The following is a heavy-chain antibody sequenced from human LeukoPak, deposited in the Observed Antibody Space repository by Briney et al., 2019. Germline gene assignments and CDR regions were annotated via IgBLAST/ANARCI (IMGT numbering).Heavy chain of an antibody. CDR1: GGSISRNY. CDR3: ARGYSNYYYYMDV. J-gene: IGHJ6*03. CDR2: ISYSGST. Sequence: PSETLSLTCTVSGGSISRNYWSWIRQPPGKGLEWIGYISYSGSTNYNPSLKSRVTISVDTSKNQFSLKLSSVTAADTAVYYCARGYSNYYYYMDVWGKGTTVTVSS. V-gene: IGHV4-59*01. D-gene: IGHD4-11*01.